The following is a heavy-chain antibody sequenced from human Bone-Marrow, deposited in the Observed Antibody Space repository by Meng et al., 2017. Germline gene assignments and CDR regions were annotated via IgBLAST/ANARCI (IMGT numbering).Heavy chain of an antibody. D-gene: IGHD2-15*01. Sequence: QLQLQESGSGLVKPSQTLSLTCAVSGGSISSGGFSWSWIRRPPGKGLEWIGYIYHSGSTYYNPSLKSRVTISLDRSKNQFSLKLSSVTAADTAVYYCARGFIDVGWFDAWGQGTLVTVSS. V-gene: IGHV4-30-2*01. CDR1: GGSISSGGFS. CDR3: ARGFIDVGWFDA. CDR2: IYHSGST. J-gene: IGHJ5*02.